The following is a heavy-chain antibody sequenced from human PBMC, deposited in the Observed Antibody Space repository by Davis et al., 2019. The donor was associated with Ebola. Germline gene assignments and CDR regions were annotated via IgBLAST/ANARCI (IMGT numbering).Heavy chain of an antibody. V-gene: IGHV2-70*19. D-gene: IGHD2-2*01. CDR1: GFSLSSSGIC. CDR3: ARMRGISCPGDY. J-gene: IGHJ4*02. CDR2: IDWDGDK. Sequence: SGPTLVKPTQTLTLTCTFSGFSLSSSGICVSWVRQPPGKALEWLARIDWDGDKHYTTSLKTRLTISKDTSKNQVILTMANMDPVDTATYYCARMRGISCPGDYWGQGALVTVSS.